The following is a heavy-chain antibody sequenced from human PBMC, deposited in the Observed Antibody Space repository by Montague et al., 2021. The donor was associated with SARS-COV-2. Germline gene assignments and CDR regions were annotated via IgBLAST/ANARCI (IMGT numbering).Heavy chain of an antibody. CDR2: ISSGGNK. D-gene: IGHD2/OR15-2a*01. V-gene: IGHV3-23*01. CDR1: GFTFSTYA. CDR3: AKNFPGQFYFDD. Sequence: SLRLSCAASGFTFSTYALNWVCQAPGKGLEWVSGISSGGNKHHADSVKGRFTISRDDSRNTLYLQMHSLRAEDTAMYYCAKNFPGQFYFDDWGQGTLVAVSS. J-gene: IGHJ4*02.